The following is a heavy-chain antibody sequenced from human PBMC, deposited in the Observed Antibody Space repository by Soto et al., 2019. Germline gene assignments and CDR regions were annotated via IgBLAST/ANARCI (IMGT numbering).Heavy chain of an antibody. Sequence: EVQLVESGGGLVQPGGSLRLSCEVSGFIFSSYWMHWVRQVPGKGLVWVSRTNEDGSITNYADSVRGRFTISRDNAKNTLYLEMKGRRVEDRAVYFCTRDMGGGGGYWGQGTLVTVSS. CDR2: TNEDGSIT. D-gene: IGHD2-15*01. CDR3: TRDMGGGGGY. J-gene: IGHJ4*02. V-gene: IGHV3-74*01. CDR1: GFIFSSYW.